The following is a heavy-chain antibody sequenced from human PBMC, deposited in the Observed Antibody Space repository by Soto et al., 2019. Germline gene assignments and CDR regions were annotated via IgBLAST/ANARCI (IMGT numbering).Heavy chain of an antibody. V-gene: IGHV1-69*13. CDR3: ARGYCSSTSCYSYYYYYYGMDV. J-gene: IGHJ6*02. CDR2: IIPIFGTA. CDR1: GGTFSSYA. Sequence: SVKVSCKASGGTFSSYASSWVRQAPGQGLEWMGGIIPIFGTANYAQKFQGRVTITADESTSTAYMELSSLRSEDTAVYYCARGYCSSTSCYSYYYYYYGMDVWGQGTTVTVSS. D-gene: IGHD2-2*01.